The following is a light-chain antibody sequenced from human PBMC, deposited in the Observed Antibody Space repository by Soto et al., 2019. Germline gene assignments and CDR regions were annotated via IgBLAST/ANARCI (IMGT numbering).Light chain of an antibody. Sequence: QSVLTQLPSASGSPGQSVRISCTGSRRDVGGYNYVAWYQQHPGKAPKLMIYEVTKRPSGVPDRFSGSKSGNTAFLTVSGLQPGDEADYYCSSYVGSDVFVFGTGTKVT. V-gene: IGLV2-8*01. CDR2: EVT. CDR3: SSYVGSDVFV. CDR1: RRDVGGYNY. J-gene: IGLJ1*01.